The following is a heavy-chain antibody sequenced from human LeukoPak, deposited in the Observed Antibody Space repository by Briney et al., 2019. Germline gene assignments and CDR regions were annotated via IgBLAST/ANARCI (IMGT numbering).Heavy chain of an antibody. CDR2: IYTSGST. Sequence: SETLSLTCTVSGGSISSYYWSWIRQPAGKGLEWIGRIYTSGSTNYNPSLKSRVTMSVDTSKNQFSLKLSSVTAADTVVYYCARDRGSSSWLPRGGVDYWGQGTLVTVSS. J-gene: IGHJ4*02. D-gene: IGHD6-13*01. CDR3: ARDRGSSSWLPRGGVDY. CDR1: GGSISSYY. V-gene: IGHV4-4*07.